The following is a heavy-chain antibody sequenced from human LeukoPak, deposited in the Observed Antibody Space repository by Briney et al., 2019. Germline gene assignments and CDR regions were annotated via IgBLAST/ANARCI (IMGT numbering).Heavy chain of an antibody. Sequence: GGSLRLSCAASGFTFSTYSMNWVRQAPGKGLEWISYISSSSTIYYADSVKGRFTISRDNAKNSLYLQMNSLRAEDTAVYYCARVLGYSSNWPFDYWGQGTLVTVSS. J-gene: IGHJ4*02. V-gene: IGHV3-48*04. CDR3: ARVLGYSSNWPFDY. D-gene: IGHD6-13*01. CDR1: GFTFSTYS. CDR2: ISSSSTI.